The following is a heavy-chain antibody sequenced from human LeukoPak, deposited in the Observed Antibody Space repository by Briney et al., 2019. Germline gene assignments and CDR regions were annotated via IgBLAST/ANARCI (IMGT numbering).Heavy chain of an antibody. V-gene: IGHV4-34*01. D-gene: IGHD3-9*01. CDR1: GGSFSGYY. CDR2: INHSGST. CDR3: ARSLDRSLRYFDWLPNVGFDY. J-gene: IGHJ4*02. Sequence: PSETLSLTCAVYGGSFSGYYWSWIRQPPGKGLEWIGEINHSGSTNYNPSLKSRVTISVDTSKNQFSLKLSSVTAADTAVYYCARSLDRSLRYFDWLPNVGFDYWGQGTLVTVSS.